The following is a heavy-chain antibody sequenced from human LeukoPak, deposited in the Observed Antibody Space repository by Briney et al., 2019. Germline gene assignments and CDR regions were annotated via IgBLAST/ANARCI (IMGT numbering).Heavy chain of an antibody. CDR1: GFTFSSYA. CDR2: ISYDGSNK. Sequence: GGSLRLSCAASGFTFSSYAMHWVRQAPGKGLEWVAVISYDGSNKYYADSVKGRFTISRDNSKNTLYLQMNSLRAEDTAVYYCAKYGSVGVIIPTDYWGQGTLVTVSS. J-gene: IGHJ4*02. CDR3: AKYGSVGVIIPTDY. D-gene: IGHD3-10*01. V-gene: IGHV3-30*04.